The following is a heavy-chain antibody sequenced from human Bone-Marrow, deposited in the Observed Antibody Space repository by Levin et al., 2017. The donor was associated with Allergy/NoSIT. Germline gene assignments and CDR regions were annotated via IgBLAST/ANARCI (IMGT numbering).Heavy chain of an antibody. CDR2: FDHKHGKT. Sequence: ASVKVSCKVAGYTVTELAMHWVRQAHGEGLEWMGGFDHKHGKTIYAQKFQGRVKMTENTTTDTAYMELSSLRSDDTAVYFCATDAIHYPSGFRDYWGQGTLVTVSS. V-gene: IGHV1-24*01. J-gene: IGHJ4*02. D-gene: IGHD1-26*01. CDR3: ATDAIHYPSGFRDY. CDR1: GYTVTELA.